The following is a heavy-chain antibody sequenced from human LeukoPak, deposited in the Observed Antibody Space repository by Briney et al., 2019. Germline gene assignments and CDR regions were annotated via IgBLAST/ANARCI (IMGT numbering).Heavy chain of an antibody. Sequence: SETLSLTCTVSGGSISSGGYYWSWIRQPPGKGLEWIGYIYHSGSTYYNPSLKSRVTISVDRSKNQFSLKLSSVTAADTAVHYCARDRNYDILTGYYRRGGFDYWGQGTLVTVSS. V-gene: IGHV4-30-2*01. CDR2: IYHSGST. CDR3: ARDRNYDILTGYYRRGGFDY. CDR1: GGSISSGGYY. J-gene: IGHJ4*02. D-gene: IGHD3-9*01.